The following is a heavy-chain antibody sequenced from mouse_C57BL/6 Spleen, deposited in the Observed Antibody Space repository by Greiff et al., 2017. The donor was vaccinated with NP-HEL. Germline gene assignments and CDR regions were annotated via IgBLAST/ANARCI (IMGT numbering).Heavy chain of an antibody. V-gene: IGHV5-12*01. J-gene: IGHJ4*01. CDR3: ARHGNYEDYAMDY. Sequence: EVKLVESGGGLVQPGGSLKLSCAASGFTFSDYYMYWVRQTPEKRLEWVAYISNGGGSTYYPDTVKGRFTISRDNAKNTLYLQMSRLKSEDTAMYYCARHGNYEDYAMDYWGQGTSVTVSS. CDR2: ISNGGGST. CDR1: GFTFSDYY. D-gene: IGHD2-1*01.